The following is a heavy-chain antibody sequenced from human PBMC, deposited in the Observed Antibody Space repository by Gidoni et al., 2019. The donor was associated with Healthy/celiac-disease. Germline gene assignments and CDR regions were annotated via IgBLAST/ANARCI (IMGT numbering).Heavy chain of an antibody. J-gene: IGHJ5*02. V-gene: IGHV5-51*01. CDR1: GYSFTSYW. CDR2: IYPGDSDT. D-gene: IGHD2-15*01. Sequence: EVQLVQSGAEVKKPGESLKLSCKGSGYSFTSYWIGWVRQMPGKGLEWMGIIYPGDSDTRYSPSFQGQVTISADKSISTAYLQWSSLKASDTAMYYCARSGCSGGSCFFSNWFDPWGQGTLVTVSS. CDR3: ARSGCSGGSCFFSNWFDP.